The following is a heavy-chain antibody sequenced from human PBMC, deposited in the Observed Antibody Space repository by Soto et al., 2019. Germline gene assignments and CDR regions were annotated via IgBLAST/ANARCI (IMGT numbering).Heavy chain of an antibody. CDR3: ATFGVDVWSGYGLRRYAMDV. D-gene: IGHD3-3*01. V-gene: IGHV1-24*01. CDR2: FDPEDGET. J-gene: IGHJ6*02. Sequence: QVQLVQSGAEVKKPGASVKVSCTVSGYTLTELSMHWVRQAPGKGLEWMGGFDPEDGETIYAQKFQGRVTMTEDTSTDTAYMELSSMRSEDTDVYYCATFGVDVWSGYGLRRYAMDVWGQGTTVTVSS. CDR1: GYTLTELS.